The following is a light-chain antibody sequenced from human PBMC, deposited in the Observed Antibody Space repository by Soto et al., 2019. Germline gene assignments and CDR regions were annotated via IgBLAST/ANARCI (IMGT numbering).Light chain of an antibody. V-gene: IGKV3-20*01. CDR1: QSVSSSY. CDR2: GAS. CDR3: HQYGSARYN. J-gene: IGKJ2*01. Sequence: EIVLTQSPGTLSLSPGERATLSCRASQSVSSSYLAWYQQKPGQAPRLLIYGASSRATGIPDRFSGSGSGTYFTLTISRLEPEDCAVYYSHQYGSARYNLGQGTKLEIK.